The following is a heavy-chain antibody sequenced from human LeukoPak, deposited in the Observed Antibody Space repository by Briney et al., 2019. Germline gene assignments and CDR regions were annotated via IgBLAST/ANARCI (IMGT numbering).Heavy chain of an antibody. CDR1: GFTFSSYV. Sequence: GGSLRLSCAASGFTFSSYVMSWVRQAPGKGLEWVSAISGSGGSTYYADSVKGRFTISRDNSKNTLYLQMNSLRAEDTAVYYCAKDYYDSSGYYRFDYWGQGTLVTVSS. D-gene: IGHD3-22*01. V-gene: IGHV3-23*01. CDR3: AKDYYDSSGYYRFDY. J-gene: IGHJ4*02. CDR2: ISGSGGST.